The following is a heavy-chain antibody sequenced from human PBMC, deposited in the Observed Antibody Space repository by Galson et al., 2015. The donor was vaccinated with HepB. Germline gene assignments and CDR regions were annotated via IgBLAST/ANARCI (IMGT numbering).Heavy chain of an antibody. V-gene: IGHV3-21*01. D-gene: IGHD6-19*01. J-gene: IGHJ6*02. Sequence: SLRLSCAASGFTFSNYSMNWVRQAPGKGLEWVSSISSSSSYIYYADSVKGRFTISRDNAKNSLYLQMNSLRAEDTAVYYCAKDQGGWSSGGGRGYYGMDVWGQGTTVTVSS. CDR2: ISSSSSYI. CDR3: AKDQGGWSSGGGRGYYGMDV. CDR1: GFTFSNYS.